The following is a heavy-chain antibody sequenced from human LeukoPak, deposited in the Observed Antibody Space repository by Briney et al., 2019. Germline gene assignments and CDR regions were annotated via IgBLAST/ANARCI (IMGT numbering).Heavy chain of an antibody. V-gene: IGHV4-34*01. CDR2: INHSGST. Sequence: SETLSLTCAVYGGSFSGYYWSWIRQPPGKGLEWIGEINHSGSTSYNPSLKSRVTISVDTSKNQFSLKLSSVTAADTAVYCCASSYGGNSGYWGQGTLVTVSS. CDR1: GGSFSGYY. D-gene: IGHD4-23*01. CDR3: ASSYGGNSGY. J-gene: IGHJ4*02.